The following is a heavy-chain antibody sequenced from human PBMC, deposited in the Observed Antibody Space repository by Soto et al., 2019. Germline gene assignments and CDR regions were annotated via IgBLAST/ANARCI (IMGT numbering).Heavy chain of an antibody. D-gene: IGHD6-19*01. J-gene: IGHJ5*02. CDR3: ARQMVNSGWYYGNWFDP. V-gene: IGHV1-69*06. CDR1: GGTFSTYA. CDR2: IIPIFNTA. Sequence: QEQLVQSGAEVKKPGSSVKVSCKVSGGTFSTYAISWVRQAPGKGLEWMGGIIPIFNTAKYAQTFQGRVTITADTSTSTAHMELSSLRSEDTAVYSCARQMVNSGWYYGNWFDPWGQGTLVTVSS.